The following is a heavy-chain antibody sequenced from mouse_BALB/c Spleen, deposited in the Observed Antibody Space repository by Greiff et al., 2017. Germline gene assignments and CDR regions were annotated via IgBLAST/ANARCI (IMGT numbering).Heavy chain of an antibody. CDR1: GFSLSRYS. D-gene: IGHD2-2*01. CDR2: IWGGGST. V-gene: IGHV2-6-4*01. J-gene: IGHJ3*01. Sequence: VQGVESGPGLVAPSQSLSITCTVSGFSLSRYSVHWVRQPPGKGLEWLGMIWGGGSTDYNSALKSRLSISKDNSKSQVFLKLNSLQTDDTATYYCAIRYGYDGFAYWGQGTLVTVSA. CDR3: AIRYGYDGFAY.